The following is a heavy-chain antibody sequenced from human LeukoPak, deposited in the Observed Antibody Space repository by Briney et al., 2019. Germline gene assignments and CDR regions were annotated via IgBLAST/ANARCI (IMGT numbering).Heavy chain of an antibody. CDR1: GLPIGDFA. D-gene: IGHD2-2*01. Sequence: GGSLRLSCVASGLPIGDFAMHWVRQAPGQGLEWVSLISGDGVSTFFTDSVKGRFSISRDNSKNSLFLEMSSLRTEDTAMYYCAREPGKFDYWGQGTLVAVSS. CDR2: ISGDGVST. J-gene: IGHJ4*02. V-gene: IGHV3-43*02. CDR3: AREPGKFDY.